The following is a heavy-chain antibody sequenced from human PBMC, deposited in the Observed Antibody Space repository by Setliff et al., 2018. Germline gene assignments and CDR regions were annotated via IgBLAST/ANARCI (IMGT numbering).Heavy chain of an antibody. V-gene: IGHV4-59*01. CDR2: IYHNGNT. J-gene: IGHJ6*02. CDR1: GGSISPYF. Sequence: PSETLSLTCTVSGGSISPYFWSWIRQPPGKGLEWIGYIYHNGNTNFNPSPKTRLTMSVDTSKNQFALNLRSVTAADTAVYYCVRDRTAYSYGLDVWGQGTTVTVSS. D-gene: IGHD5-18*01. CDR3: VRDRTAYSYGLDV.